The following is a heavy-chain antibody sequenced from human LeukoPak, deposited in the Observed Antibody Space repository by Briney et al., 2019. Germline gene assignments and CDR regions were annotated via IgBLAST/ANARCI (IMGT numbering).Heavy chain of an antibody. CDR3: AKEVGEVAALDY. J-gene: IGHJ4*02. Sequence: GGSLRLSCAASGFTFSSYGMHWVRQAPGKGLEWVAVISYDGSNKYYADSVRGQFTISRDNSKNTLYLQMNSLRAEDTAVYYCAKEVGEVAALDYWGQGTLVTVSS. V-gene: IGHV3-30*18. CDR1: GFTFSSYG. CDR2: ISYDGSNK. D-gene: IGHD2-15*01.